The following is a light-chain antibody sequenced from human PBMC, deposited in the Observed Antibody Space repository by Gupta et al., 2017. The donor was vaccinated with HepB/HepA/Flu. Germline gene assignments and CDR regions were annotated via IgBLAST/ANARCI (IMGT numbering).Light chain of an antibody. CDR2: GAS. CDR1: QSVSSSY. J-gene: IGKJ1*01. Sequence: DIVLTQSPGPLSFSPGERATLSCRASQSVSSSYLAWYQQKPGQAPRLLIYGASTRATGIPDRFSGSGSGTDFTLTISSLQPEDFAVYFCHQYDSTPQTFGQGTKVEIK. V-gene: IGKV3-20*01. CDR3: HQYDSTPQT.